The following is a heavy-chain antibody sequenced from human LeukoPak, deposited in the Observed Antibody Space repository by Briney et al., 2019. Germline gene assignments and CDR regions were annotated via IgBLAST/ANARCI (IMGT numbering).Heavy chain of an antibody. J-gene: IGHJ4*02. Sequence: ASVKVSCKASAFTSSNSAMQWVRQARKHRLEWIGWIVVGIGNTNHAHKFQETVTITRDMPTSPAYREPTRLRAAHTCVSLCAAYVIYESDWGQGTLVSVSS. CDR3: AAYVIYESD. V-gene: IGHV1-58*02. D-gene: IGHD2/OR15-2a*01. CDR2: IVVGIGNT. CDR1: AFTSSNSA.